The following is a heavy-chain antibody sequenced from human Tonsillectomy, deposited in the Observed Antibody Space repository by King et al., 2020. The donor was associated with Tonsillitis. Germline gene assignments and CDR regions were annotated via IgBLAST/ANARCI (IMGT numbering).Heavy chain of an antibody. CDR3: AMILSANYAFDI. J-gene: IGHJ3*02. CDR2: IYHSGDT. D-gene: IGHD3/OR15-3a*01. Sequence: LQLQESGPGLVKPSGTLSLTCAVFGASISTPNWWSWVRQPPGKGLEWIGEIYHSGDTNYNPSLKSRITISVDKSKNQFSLRLTSVTAADTAVYYCAMILSANYAFDIWGQGTMVTVSS. CDR1: GASISTPNW. V-gene: IGHV4-4*02.